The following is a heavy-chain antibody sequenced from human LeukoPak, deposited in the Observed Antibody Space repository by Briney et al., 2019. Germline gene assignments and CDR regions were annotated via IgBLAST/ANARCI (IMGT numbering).Heavy chain of an antibody. CDR2: IYYSGST. D-gene: IGHD1-20*01. V-gene: IGHV4-59*01. J-gene: IGHJ6*03. Sequence: SETLSLTCTVSGGSINNYYWSWIRQPPGKALEWIGYIYYSGSTNYNHSFKSRVTISVDRSKNQFSLKLRSVTAADTAVYYCARPGIPGRGPWGHDSYYMDVWGKGTSVTVSS. CDR1: GGSINNYY. CDR3: ARPGIPGRGPWGHDSYYMDV.